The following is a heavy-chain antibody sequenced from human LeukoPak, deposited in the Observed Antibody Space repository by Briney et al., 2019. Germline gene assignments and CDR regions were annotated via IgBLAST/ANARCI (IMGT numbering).Heavy chain of an antibody. V-gene: IGHV3-30*18. D-gene: IGHD3-10*01. CDR1: GFTFSSYG. J-gene: IGHJ4*02. CDR2: ISYDGSNK. Sequence: PGVSLRLSCAASGFTFSSYGMHWVRQAPGKGLEWVAVISYDGSNKYYADSVKGRFTISRDKSKNTLYLQMNSLRAEDTAVYYCAKEWFGYWGQGTLVTVSS. CDR3: AKEWFGY.